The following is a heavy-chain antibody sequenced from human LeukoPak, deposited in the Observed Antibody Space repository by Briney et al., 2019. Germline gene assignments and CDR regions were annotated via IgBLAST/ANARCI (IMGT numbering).Heavy chain of an antibody. Sequence: GESLKISCKGSGYSFTSYWIGWVRQMPGKGLEWVGIIFPGDSDTRYSPSFQGQFTISVDKSINTAYLQWSSLKASDTAMYHCARSYGSGSFDAFDMWGQGTMVTVSS. CDR3: ARSYGSGSFDAFDM. V-gene: IGHV5-51*01. CDR2: IFPGDSDT. J-gene: IGHJ3*02. D-gene: IGHD3-10*01. CDR1: GYSFTSYW.